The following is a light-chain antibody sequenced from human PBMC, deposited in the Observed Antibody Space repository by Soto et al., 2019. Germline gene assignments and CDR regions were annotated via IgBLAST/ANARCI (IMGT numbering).Light chain of an antibody. J-gene: IGKJ3*01. CDR1: HDIRNY. Sequence: DIHITQSPSCLSVSVGDRVTITCRASHDIRNYLAWYQQKPGKVPKLLIYAASTLQSGVPSRFSGSGSGTDFTLTINSLQPEDIATYYCQKYDRAPFTFGPGTKVDI. V-gene: IGKV1-27*01. CDR3: QKYDRAPFT. CDR2: AAS.